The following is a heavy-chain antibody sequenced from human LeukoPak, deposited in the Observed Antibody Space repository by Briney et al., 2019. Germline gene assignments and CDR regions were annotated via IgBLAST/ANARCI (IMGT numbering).Heavy chain of an antibody. J-gene: IGHJ1*01. CDR3: TTDRYYDNSELQFQH. CDR2: IKRETDGGTI. Sequence: GGSLRLSCAASGFTLNNAWMSWVRQAPGKGLEWLDRIKRETDGGTIDYAAPVKGRFTISRDDSRNTLYLQMDSLKIEDTAVYYCTTDRYYDNSELQFQHWGQGTLVTVSS. V-gene: IGHV3-15*01. D-gene: IGHD3-22*01. CDR1: GFTLNNAW.